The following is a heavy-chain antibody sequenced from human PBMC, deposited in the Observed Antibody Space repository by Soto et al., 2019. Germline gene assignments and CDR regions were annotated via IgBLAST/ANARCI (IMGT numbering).Heavy chain of an antibody. V-gene: IGHV4-39*01. Sequence: PSETLSLTCTVSGGCISSSSYYGGWIRQPPGKGLEWIGSIYYSGSTYYNPSLKSRVTISVDTSKNQFSLKLSSVTAADTAVYYCASPSVAGTGLYYYGMEVWGQGTTVTVSS. CDR1: GGCISSSSYY. CDR3: ASPSVAGTGLYYYGMEV. D-gene: IGHD6-19*01. CDR2: IYYSGST. J-gene: IGHJ6*02.